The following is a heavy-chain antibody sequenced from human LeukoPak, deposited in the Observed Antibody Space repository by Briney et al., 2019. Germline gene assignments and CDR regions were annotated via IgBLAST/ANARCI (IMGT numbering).Heavy chain of an antibody. J-gene: IGHJ3*02. CDR1: GFPVSSNY. D-gene: IGHD3-10*01. CDR3: ARDYYASGSYAFDI. V-gene: IGHV3-53*01. CDR2: IYTVGST. Sequence: GGSLRLSCAASGFPVSSNYMSWVRQAPGKGLEWVSVIYTVGSTYYADSVKGRFTISRDNSKNTLYLQMNSLRAEDTAVYYCARDYYASGSYAFDIWGQVTMVTVSS.